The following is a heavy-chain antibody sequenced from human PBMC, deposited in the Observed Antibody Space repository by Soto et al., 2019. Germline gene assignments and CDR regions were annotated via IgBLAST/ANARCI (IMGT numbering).Heavy chain of an antibody. Sequence: GESLKISCKGSGYSFTSYWTGWVRQMPGKGLEGMGNISPGDSDTRYSPSSQGQVTTPADKSISTAYLQRSSLKDPDTAMYYRARPGGYSSYAHYFYCMVVWGQGTTVTVFS. CDR1: GYSFTSYW. D-gene: IGHD4-4*01. CDR3: ARPGGYSSYAHYFYCMVV. V-gene: IGHV5-51*01. J-gene: IGHJ6*02. CDR2: ISPGDSDT.